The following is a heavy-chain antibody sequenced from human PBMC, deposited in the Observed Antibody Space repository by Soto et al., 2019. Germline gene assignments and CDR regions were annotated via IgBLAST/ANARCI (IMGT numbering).Heavy chain of an antibody. Sequence: PSETLSLTCAVSGYSISSGYYWGWIRQPPGKGLEWIGSIYHSGSTYYNPSLKSRVTISVDTSKNQFSLKLSSVTAADTAVYYCARHIVVVTAHAEDWFDPWGQGTLVTVSS. V-gene: IGHV4-38-2*01. CDR3: ARHIVVVTAHAEDWFDP. J-gene: IGHJ5*02. D-gene: IGHD2-21*02. CDR1: GYSISSGYY. CDR2: IYHSGST.